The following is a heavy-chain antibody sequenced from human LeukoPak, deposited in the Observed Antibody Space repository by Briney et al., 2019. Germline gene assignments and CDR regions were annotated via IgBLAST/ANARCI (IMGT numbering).Heavy chain of an antibody. V-gene: IGHV1-69*05. Sequence: SVKVSCKASGGTFSSYAISWVRQAPGQGLEWMGRIIPIFGTANYAQKFQGRVTITTDESTSTAYMELSSLRSEDTAVYYCARTRGYSYGQDYWGQGTLVTVSS. CDR3: ARTRGYSYGQDY. D-gene: IGHD5-18*01. CDR1: GGTFSSYA. CDR2: IIPIFGTA. J-gene: IGHJ4*02.